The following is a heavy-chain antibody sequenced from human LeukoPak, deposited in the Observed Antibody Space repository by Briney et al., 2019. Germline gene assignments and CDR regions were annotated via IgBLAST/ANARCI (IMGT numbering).Heavy chain of an antibody. Sequence: PGGSLRLSCAASGFTFSSYSMNWVLLAPGKGLEWVSFISSSISYIYYADSVKGRFTISRDNAKNSMYLQMNSLIAEDTAVYYCASGDTAMVTYYYYYYCMDVWGQGTTVTVSS. D-gene: IGHD5-18*01. CDR3: ASGDTAMVTYYYYYYCMDV. CDR1: GFTFSSYS. J-gene: IGHJ6*02. CDR2: ISSSISYI. V-gene: IGHV3-21*01.